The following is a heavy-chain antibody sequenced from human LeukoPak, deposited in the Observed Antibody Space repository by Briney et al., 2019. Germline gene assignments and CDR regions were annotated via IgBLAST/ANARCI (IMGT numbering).Heavy chain of an antibody. J-gene: IGHJ5*02. Sequence: PGGSLRLSCSASGFTFSTYWMSWVRQAPGKGLEWVSGISGGAGSTYYADSVKGRFTISRDNSNNALYLQMNSLRAEDTAVYYCAKGGLGSDILTTCDPWGQGTLVTVSS. CDR2: ISGGAGST. V-gene: IGHV3-23*01. CDR3: AKGGLGSDILTTCDP. D-gene: IGHD3-9*01. CDR1: GFTFSTYW.